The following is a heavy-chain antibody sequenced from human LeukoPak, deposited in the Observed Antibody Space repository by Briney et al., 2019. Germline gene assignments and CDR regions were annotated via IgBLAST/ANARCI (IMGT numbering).Heavy chain of an antibody. V-gene: IGHV3-30*04. Sequence: GGSLRLSCAASGFTFSNYAMHWVRQAPGKGLERVAVISYDGSNKDYADSVKGRFTISRDNSKNTLYLQMNSLRAEDTAVYYCAREGDSTGWYYFDYWGQGTLVTVSS. J-gene: IGHJ4*02. D-gene: IGHD6-19*01. CDR1: GFTFSNYA. CDR2: ISYDGSNK. CDR3: AREGDSTGWYYFDY.